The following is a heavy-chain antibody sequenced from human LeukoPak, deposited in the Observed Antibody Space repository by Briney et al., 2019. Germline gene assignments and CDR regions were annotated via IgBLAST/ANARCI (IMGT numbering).Heavy chain of an antibody. CDR1: GYTFTDYY. V-gene: IGHV1-2*02. Sequence: GASVKVSCKASGYTFTDYYMHWLRQAPGQGLEGMGWLNPNSGDTNHAQIFQGRVTLTRDTSIGTAYLELSSLRSDDSAVYYCAGEYCSGDNCRQGFHYWGQGPLVTVSS. CDR2: LNPNSGDT. D-gene: IGHD2-15*01. J-gene: IGHJ4*02. CDR3: AGEYCSGDNCRQGFHY.